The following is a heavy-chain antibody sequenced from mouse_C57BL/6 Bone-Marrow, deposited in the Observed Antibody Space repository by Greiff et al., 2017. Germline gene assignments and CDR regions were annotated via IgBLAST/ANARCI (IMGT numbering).Heavy chain of an antibody. Sequence: EVMLVESGGGLVQPGGSLKLSCAASGFTFSDYGMAWVRQAPRKGPEWVAFISNLAYSIYYADTVTGRFTISRENAKNTLYLEMSSLRSEDTAMYYCARSLPQGYFDVWGTGTTVTVSS. D-gene: IGHD6-2*01. J-gene: IGHJ1*03. V-gene: IGHV5-15*04. CDR3: ARSLPQGYFDV. CDR2: ISNLAYSI. CDR1: GFTFSDYG.